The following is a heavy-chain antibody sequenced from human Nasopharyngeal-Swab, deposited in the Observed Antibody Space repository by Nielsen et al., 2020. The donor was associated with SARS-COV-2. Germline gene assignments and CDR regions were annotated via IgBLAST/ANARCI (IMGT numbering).Heavy chain of an antibody. V-gene: IGHV3-20*04. CDR1: GFTFDDYG. CDR2: INWNGGST. CDR3: ANLGYSGYDFYYGMDV. Sequence: GESLKISCAASGFTFDDYGMSWVRQAPGKGLEWVSGINWNGGSTGYADSVKGRFTISRDNAKNSLYLQMNSLRAEDTALYYCANLGYSGYDFYYGMDVWGQGTTVTVSS. J-gene: IGHJ6*02. D-gene: IGHD5-12*01.